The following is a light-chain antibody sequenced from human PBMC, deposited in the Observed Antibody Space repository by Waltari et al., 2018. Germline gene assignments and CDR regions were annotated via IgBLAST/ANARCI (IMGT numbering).Light chain of an antibody. Sequence: QAGLTQPPSVSKGLRQTATLTCTGNSNNVGNEGAAWLQQHQGHPPKLLSYRNNNRPSGISERFSASRSVNAASLTISGLQPEDEADYYCSTWDTSLSAVVFGGGTKLTVL. V-gene: IGLV10-54*01. CDR2: RNN. CDR1: SNNVGNEG. J-gene: IGLJ2*01. CDR3: STWDTSLSAVV.